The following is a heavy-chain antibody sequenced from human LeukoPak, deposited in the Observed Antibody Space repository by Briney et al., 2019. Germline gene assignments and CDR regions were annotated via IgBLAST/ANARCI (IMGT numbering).Heavy chain of an antibody. Sequence: PGGSLRLSCAVSGFTFSTHNTNWVRQAPGKGLEWASSISSTGTDINYADSVKGRFTISRDNAKNSLYLQMNSLRAEDSAVYYCATLGVYWGQGTLVTVSS. V-gene: IGHV3-21*06. J-gene: IGHJ4*02. CDR2: ISSTGTDI. CDR3: ATLGVY. CDR1: GFTFSTHN. D-gene: IGHD2-8*01.